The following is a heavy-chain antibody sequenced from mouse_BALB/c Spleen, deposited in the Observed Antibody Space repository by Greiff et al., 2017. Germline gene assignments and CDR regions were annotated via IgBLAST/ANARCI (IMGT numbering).Heavy chain of an antibody. CDR3: AKTGTGTFFDY. CDR1: GYTFTSYY. D-gene: IGHD4-1*01. CDR2: IYPGDGST. V-gene: IGHV1S56*01. Sequence: QVQLQQSRPELVKPGASVKMSCKASGYTFTSYYIHWVKQRPGQGLEWIGWIYPGDGSTKYNEMFKGKTTLTADKSSSTAYMLLSSLTSEDSAIYFCAKTGTGTFFDYWGQGTTLTVSS. J-gene: IGHJ2*01.